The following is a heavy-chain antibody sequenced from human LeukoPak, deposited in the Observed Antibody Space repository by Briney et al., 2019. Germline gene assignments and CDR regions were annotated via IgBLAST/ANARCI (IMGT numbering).Heavy chain of an antibody. J-gene: IGHJ6*03. V-gene: IGHV1-8*01. D-gene: IGHD4-17*01. Sequence: ASVTVSCKASGYTFTSYDINWVRQATGQGLEWMGWMNPNSGNTGYAQKFQGRVTMTRNTSISTAYMELSSLRSEDTAVYYCARAKIDYGDYLIRYYYYYYMDVWGKGTTVTISS. CDR2: MNPNSGNT. CDR1: GYTFTSYD. CDR3: ARAKIDYGDYLIRYYYYYYMDV.